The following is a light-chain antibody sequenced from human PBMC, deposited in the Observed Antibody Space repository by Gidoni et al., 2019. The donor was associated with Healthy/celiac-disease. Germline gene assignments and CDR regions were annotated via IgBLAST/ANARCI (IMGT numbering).Light chain of an antibody. CDR1: QDISNY. Sequence: DLQMTQSPSSLSASVGDRVTITCQASQDISNYFNWYQQKPGKAPKPLIYDASNLETGVPSRFSGSGSGTDFTFTISSLQPEDIATYYCQQYDNLPMYTFGQGTKLEIK. J-gene: IGKJ2*01. V-gene: IGKV1-33*01. CDR3: QQYDNLPMYT. CDR2: DAS.